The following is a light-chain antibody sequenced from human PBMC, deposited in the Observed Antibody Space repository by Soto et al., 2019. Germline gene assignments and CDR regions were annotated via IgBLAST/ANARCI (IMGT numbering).Light chain of an antibody. CDR2: DVS. CDR3: SSYTSTSTLYV. V-gene: IGLV2-14*03. Sequence: QSALTQPASVSGSPGQSITISCTGTSSDIGGYNYVSWYQQLPGKVPKLIIYDVSNRPSGVSDRFSGSKSGNAASLTISALQAEDEADYYCSSYTSTSTLYVFGTGTKVTVL. CDR1: SSDIGGYNY. J-gene: IGLJ1*01.